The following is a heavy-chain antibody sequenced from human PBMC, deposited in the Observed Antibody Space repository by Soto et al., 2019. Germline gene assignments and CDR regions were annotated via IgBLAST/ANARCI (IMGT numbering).Heavy chain of an antibody. CDR2: ISYDGSNK. Sequence: QVQLVESGGGVVQPGRSLRLSCAASGFTFSSYAMHWVRQAPGKGLEWVAGISYDGSNKYYADSVKGRFTISRDNSKNTLYLQMNSLRAEDTAVYYCARDRVTAMAGDYFDYWGQGTLVTVSS. J-gene: IGHJ4*02. CDR3: ARDRVTAMAGDYFDY. CDR1: GFTFSSYA. V-gene: IGHV3-30-3*01. D-gene: IGHD5-18*01.